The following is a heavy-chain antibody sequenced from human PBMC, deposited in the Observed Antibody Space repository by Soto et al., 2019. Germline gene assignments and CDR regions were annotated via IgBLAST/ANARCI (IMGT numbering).Heavy chain of an antibody. D-gene: IGHD6-25*01. CDR2: INHRGST. CDR3: ARGSRVKIPAASGRDYYYHGLDV. J-gene: IGHJ6*02. CDR1: GGSFRGYY. Sequence: QVQLQQWGAGLLKPSETLSLTCAGYGGSFRGYYWSWIRQPPGKGLEWIGEINHRGSTNYNPSVKSRVTISVDTSKNQFSLKLNSVTAADTAVYYCARGSRVKIPAASGRDYYYHGLDVWGQGTAVTVSS. V-gene: IGHV4-34*01.